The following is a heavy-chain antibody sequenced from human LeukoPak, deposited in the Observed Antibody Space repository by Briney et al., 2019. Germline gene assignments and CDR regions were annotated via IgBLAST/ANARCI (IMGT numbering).Heavy chain of an antibody. D-gene: IGHD3-10*01. CDR1: GFTFSNYV. CDR3: AAFFGSGTYFIDY. V-gene: IGHV3-23*01. CDR2: ISGSAETT. J-gene: IGHJ4*02. Sequence: GGSLRLSCAASGFTFSNYVMTWVRQAPGKGLEWVSTISGSAETTYYADSVKGRFTISRDNSKNTLYPQMNSLKAEDTAVCYCAAFFGSGTYFIDYWGQGTLVSVSS.